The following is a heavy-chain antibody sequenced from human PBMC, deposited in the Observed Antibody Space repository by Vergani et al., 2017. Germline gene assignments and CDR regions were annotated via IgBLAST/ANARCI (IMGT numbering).Heavy chain of an antibody. J-gene: IGHJ6*02. Sequence: QVQLVQSGAEVRKPGSSVKVSCKASGYTFTGYYMHWVRQAPGQGLEWMGWINPNSGGTNYAQKFQGRVTMTRDTSISTAYMELSRLRSDDAAVYYCARTPVAGVVVPAASYGMDVWGQGTTVTVSS. CDR2: INPNSGGT. CDR1: GYTFTGYY. V-gene: IGHV1-2*02. CDR3: ARTPVAGVVVPAASYGMDV. D-gene: IGHD2-2*01.